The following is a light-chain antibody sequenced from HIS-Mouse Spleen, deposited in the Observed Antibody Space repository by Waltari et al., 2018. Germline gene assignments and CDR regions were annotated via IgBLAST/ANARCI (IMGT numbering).Light chain of an antibody. CDR3: CSYAGSSTWV. J-gene: IGLJ3*02. V-gene: IGLV2-23*01. CDR2: EGS. Sequence: QSALTPPASVSGSPGQSITNSCPGTRSALGSYTLVSWYQQHPGKAPKPMIYEGSKRPSGVSNRFSGSKSGNTASLTISGLQAEDEADYYCCSYAGSSTWVFGGGTKLTVL. CDR1: RSALGSYTL.